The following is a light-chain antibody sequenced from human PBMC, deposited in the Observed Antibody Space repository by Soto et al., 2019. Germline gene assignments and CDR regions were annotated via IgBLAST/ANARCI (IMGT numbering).Light chain of an antibody. CDR3: QQYNNWPLT. Sequence: EIVMTQSPATLSVSPGERATLSCRASQSVSSNLAWYPQKPGQAPRLLIYGASTRATGIPARFSGSGSGTEFTLTISSLQSEDFAVYYWQQYNNWPLTFGQGTKLEIK. V-gene: IGKV3-15*01. CDR2: GAS. CDR1: QSVSSN. J-gene: IGKJ2*01.